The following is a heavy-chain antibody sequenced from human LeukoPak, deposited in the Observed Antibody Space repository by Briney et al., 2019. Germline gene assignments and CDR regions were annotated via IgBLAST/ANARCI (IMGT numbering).Heavy chain of an antibody. Sequence: SETLSLTCTVSGGSISSYYWSWIRQPPGKGLEWIGYIYYSGSTNYNPSLKSRVTMSVDTSKNQFSLKLSSVTAADTAVYYCARDPRGNWFDPWGQGTLVTVSS. CDR1: GGSISSYY. CDR3: ARDPRGNWFDP. J-gene: IGHJ5*02. CDR2: IYYSGST. D-gene: IGHD3-10*01. V-gene: IGHV4-59*12.